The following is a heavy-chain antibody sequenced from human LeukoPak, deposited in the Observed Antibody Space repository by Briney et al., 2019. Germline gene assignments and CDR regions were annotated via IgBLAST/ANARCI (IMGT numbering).Heavy chain of an antibody. V-gene: IGHV1-2*02. Sequence: ASVKVSCKASGYTFTGYYMHWVRQAPGQGVEWMGWINPNGGGTNYAQKFQGRVTMTRDTPISTADMELSRLRSDDTAVYYCARVDYSIYGGDYWGQGTLVTVSS. J-gene: IGHJ4*02. CDR3: ARVDYSIYGGDY. D-gene: IGHD4-11*01. CDR2: INPNGGGT. CDR1: GYTFTGYY.